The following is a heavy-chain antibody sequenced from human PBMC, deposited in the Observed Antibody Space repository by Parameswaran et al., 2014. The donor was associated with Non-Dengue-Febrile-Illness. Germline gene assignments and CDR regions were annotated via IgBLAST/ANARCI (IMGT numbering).Heavy chain of an antibody. CDR1: GGSISSYY. CDR3: ARLPQGPPGFTMFSPYGMDV. V-gene: IGHV4-59*08. J-gene: IGHJ6*02. CDR2: IYYSGST. Sequence: SETLSLTCTVSGGSISSYYWSWIRQPPGKGLEWIGYIYYSGSTNYNPSLKSRVTISVDTSKNQFSLKLSSVTAADTAVYYCARLPQGPPGFTMFSPYGMDVWGQGTTVTVSS. D-gene: IGHD3-10*02.